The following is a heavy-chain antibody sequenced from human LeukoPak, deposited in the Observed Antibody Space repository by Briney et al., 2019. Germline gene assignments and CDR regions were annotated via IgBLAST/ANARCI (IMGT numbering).Heavy chain of an antibody. J-gene: IGHJ4*02. CDR3: ARDYHRTAAAGDLDY. CDR1: GFTFSSYW. V-gene: IGHV3-7*01. D-gene: IGHD6-13*01. Sequence: GGSLRLSCAASGFTFSSYWMSWVRQAPGKGLDWVANIKQDGSEKYYVDSVKGRFTISRDNAKNSLYLQMNSLRAEDTAVYYCARDYHRTAAAGDLDYWGQGTLVTVSS. CDR2: IKQDGSEK.